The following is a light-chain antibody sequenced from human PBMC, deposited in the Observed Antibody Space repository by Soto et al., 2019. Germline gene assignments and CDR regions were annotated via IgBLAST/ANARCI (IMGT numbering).Light chain of an antibody. CDR1: QRISSSY. CDR2: DAT. CDR3: LHYGRSPPYT. J-gene: IGKJ2*01. Sequence: EIVLTQSQGTLSLSPGERATLSCRASQRISSSYLAWYQHKPGQAPRLLLYDATSRATGIPDRFNGSGSGTDFTLTNSRLEPEDFAVYYCLHYGRSPPYTFGQGTKLEIK. V-gene: IGKV3-20*01.